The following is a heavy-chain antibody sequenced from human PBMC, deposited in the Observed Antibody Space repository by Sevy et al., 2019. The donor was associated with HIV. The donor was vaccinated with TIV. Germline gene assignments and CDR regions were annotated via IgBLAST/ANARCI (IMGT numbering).Heavy chain of an antibody. CDR1: GFTVNSNY. D-gene: IGHD5-18*01. V-gene: IGHV3-66*01. CDR2: LHSDDTT. J-gene: IGHJ4*02. CDR3: ARGKSGYGYALNY. Sequence: GGSLRLSCAASGFTVNSNYMTWVRQAPGKGLEGVSVLHSDDTTYDADSVKDRFTISRDNFKNTLYLHMSSLRAEDTAVYYCARGKSGYGYALNYWGQGTLVTVSS.